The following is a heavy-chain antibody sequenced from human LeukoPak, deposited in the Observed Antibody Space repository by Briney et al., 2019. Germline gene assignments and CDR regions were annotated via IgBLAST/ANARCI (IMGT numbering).Heavy chain of an antibody. CDR2: IDYSGNT. V-gene: IGHV4-39*02. J-gene: IGHJ5*02. Sequence: SETLSLTCTVSGGSISSSGYCWGWIRQPPGKGLEWIGSIDYSGNTNYNPSLKSRVTIAVDMSKNQFSLKLSSVTAADTAVYYCARESSILTGYPAGNWFDPWGQGTLVTVSS. CDR1: GGSISSSGYC. CDR3: ARESSILTGYPAGNWFDP. D-gene: IGHD3-9*01.